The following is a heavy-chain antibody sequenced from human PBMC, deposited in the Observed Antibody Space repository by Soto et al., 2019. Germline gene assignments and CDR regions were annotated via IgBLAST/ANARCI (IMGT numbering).Heavy chain of an antibody. V-gene: IGHV3-23*01. CDR3: AKRSSSSWYYFDY. D-gene: IGHD6-13*01. CDR1: GFTFSSYA. Sequence: EVQLLESGGGLVQPGGSLRLSCAASGFTFSSYAMTWVRQAPGKGLEWVSTISGRGDNTYYADSVKGQFTISRDNSKNTLYLQMTSLRAEDTAVYYCAKRSSSSWYYFDYWGQGTLVTVSS. CDR2: ISGRGDNT. J-gene: IGHJ4*02.